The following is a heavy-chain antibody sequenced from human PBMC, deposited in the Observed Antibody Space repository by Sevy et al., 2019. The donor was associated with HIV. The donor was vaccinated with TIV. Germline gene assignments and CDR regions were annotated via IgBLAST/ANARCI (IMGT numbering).Heavy chain of an antibody. CDR3: AKGKDVVGIQLWTGAPRFDY. CDR1: GFTVSRYA. V-gene: IGHV3-23*01. Sequence: GGSLRLSCAASGFTVSRYAMSWIRQAPGKGLEWVSAISGSGGSPYYADSVKGRFTISRANSKNTLYLQMNSLRAEDTAVYYCAKGKDVVGIQLWTGAPRFDYWGQGTLVTVSS. D-gene: IGHD5-18*01. CDR2: ISGSGGSP. J-gene: IGHJ4*02.